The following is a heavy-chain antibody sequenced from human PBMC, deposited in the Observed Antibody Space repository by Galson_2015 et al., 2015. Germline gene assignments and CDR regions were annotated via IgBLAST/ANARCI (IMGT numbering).Heavy chain of an antibody. D-gene: IGHD3-10*01. V-gene: IGHV3-15*01. CDR2: IKSKAGGATT. CDR1: GFTFSVAW. Sequence: SLRLSCAASGFTFSVAWTSWVRQAPGKGLEWVGRIKSKAGGATTDYAAPVKGRFTISRDDSRDTVYLEMNSLKTEDTAVYHCTTVHGSGAANYWGQGTLVTVSS. J-gene: IGHJ4*02. CDR3: TTVHGSGAANY.